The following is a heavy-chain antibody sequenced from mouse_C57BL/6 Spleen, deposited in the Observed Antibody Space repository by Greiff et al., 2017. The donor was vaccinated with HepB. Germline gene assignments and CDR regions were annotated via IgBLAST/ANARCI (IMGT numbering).Heavy chain of an antibody. D-gene: IGHD1-1*01. CDR3: AGADGNNAWFAY. J-gene: IGHJ3*01. CDR2: IDPSDSET. V-gene: IGHV1-52*01. Sequence: VQLQQPGAELVRPGSSVKLSCKASGYTFTSYWMHWVKQRPIQGLEWIGNIDPSDSETHYNQKFKDKATLTVDKSSSTAYMQLSSLTSEDSAVYYCAGADGNNAWFAYWGQGTLVTVSA. CDR1: GYTFTSYW.